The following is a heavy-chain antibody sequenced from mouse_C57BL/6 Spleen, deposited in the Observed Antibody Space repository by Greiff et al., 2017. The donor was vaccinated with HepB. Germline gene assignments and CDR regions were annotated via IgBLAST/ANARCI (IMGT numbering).Heavy chain of an antibody. Sequence: EVQLVESGGGLVKPGGSLKLSCAASGFTFSSYTMSWVRQTPGKRLEWVATISGGGGNTYYPDSVKGRFTISRDNAKNTLYLQMSSLRSEDTALYYCAGRAQATGAMDYWGQGTSVTVSS. CDR1: GFTFSSYT. V-gene: IGHV5-9*01. CDR2: ISGGGGNT. CDR3: AGRAQATGAMDY. D-gene: IGHD3-2*02. J-gene: IGHJ4*01.